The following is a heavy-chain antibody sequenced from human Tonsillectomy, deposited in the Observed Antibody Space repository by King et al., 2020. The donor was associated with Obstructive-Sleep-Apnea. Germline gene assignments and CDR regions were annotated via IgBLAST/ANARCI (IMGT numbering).Heavy chain of an antibody. CDR2: IYYSGST. CDR3: ARQAGPYLMGAFDI. V-gene: IGHV4-59*01. Sequence: VQLQESGPGLVKSSETLSLTCTVSGGSISSYYWSWIRQPPGKGLEWIGYIYYSGSTNYNPSLKSRVTISVDTSKNQFSLKLRSVTAADTAVYYCARQAGPYLMGAFDIWGQGTMVTVSS. J-gene: IGHJ3*02. D-gene: IGHD6-13*01. CDR1: GGSISSYY.